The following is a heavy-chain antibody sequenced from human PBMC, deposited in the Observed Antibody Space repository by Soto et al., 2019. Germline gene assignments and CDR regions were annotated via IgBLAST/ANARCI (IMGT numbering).Heavy chain of an antibody. V-gene: IGHV4-39*01. CDR1: GGSLSSTNYY. Sequence: SETLSLTCTVSGGSLSSTNYYWGWIRQPPGKGLEWIGSIYSSGSTSYNPSLKTRVTISVDTSKNQFSLKLSSVTAADTAVYYCARLYYDSSTYYPPGYWGQGTLVTVSS. J-gene: IGHJ4*02. D-gene: IGHD3-22*01. CDR2: IYSSGST. CDR3: ARLYYDSSTYYPPGY.